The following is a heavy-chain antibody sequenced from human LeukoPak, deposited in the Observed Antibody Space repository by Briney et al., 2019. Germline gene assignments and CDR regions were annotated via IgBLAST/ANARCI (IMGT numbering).Heavy chain of an antibody. CDR2: ISYDGSNK. D-gene: IGHD3-16*01. CDR3: AKGWDYYTDV. Sequence: GGSLRLSCAASGFTFSSYAMHWVRQAPGKGLEWVAVISYDGSNKYYADSVKGRFTISRDNSKNTLYLQMNSLRTEDTAVYYCAKGWDYYTDVWGKGTTVTVSS. V-gene: IGHV3-30-3*01. J-gene: IGHJ6*03. CDR1: GFTFSSYA.